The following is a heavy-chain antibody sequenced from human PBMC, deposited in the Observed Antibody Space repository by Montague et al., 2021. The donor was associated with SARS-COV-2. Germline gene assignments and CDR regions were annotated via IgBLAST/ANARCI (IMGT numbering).Heavy chain of an antibody. J-gene: IGHJ6*02. CDR2: IYYLGTT. V-gene: IGHV4-59*11. D-gene: IGHD6-19*01. CDR3: ARNGGAAVPGLLLGMDI. CDR1: GGSISGHY. Sequence: SETLSLTCIVSGGSISGHYWSWVRQTPEKGLEWIGYIYYLGTTNXXPSLKTRVTFSVDTSKNQLSLMLTSVTAADTGVYCCARNGGAAVPGLLLGMDIWGQGTTVTVSS.